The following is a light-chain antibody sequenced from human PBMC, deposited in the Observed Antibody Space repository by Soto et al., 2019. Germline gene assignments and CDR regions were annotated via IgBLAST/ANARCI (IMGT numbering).Light chain of an antibody. V-gene: IGKV1-33*01. J-gene: IGKJ2*01. CDR1: QDISYY. Sequence: DVQMTQSPSSLSASVGDRVIITCQASQDISYYLNWYQQKPGKAPELLIYDASNLETGVPSRFSGSVSGTHFNFTISSLQPDDFATYYCQQFVNLPYTFGQGTKLDIK. CDR3: QQFVNLPYT. CDR2: DAS.